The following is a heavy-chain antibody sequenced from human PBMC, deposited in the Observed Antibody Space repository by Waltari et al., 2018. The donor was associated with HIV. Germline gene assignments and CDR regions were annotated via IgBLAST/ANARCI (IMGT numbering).Heavy chain of an antibody. CDR2: IYYSGGT. Sequence: QVQLQESGPGLVKPSETLSLTCTVSGGSVSSGSYYWSWIRQPPGKGLEWIVYIYYSGGTNYNPSLKSRVTISVDTSKNQFSLKLSSVTAADTAVYYCARGVEMATISGTRWFDPWGQGTLVTVSS. CDR1: GGSVSSGSYY. CDR3: ARGVEMATISGTRWFDP. V-gene: IGHV4-61*01. J-gene: IGHJ5*02. D-gene: IGHD5-12*01.